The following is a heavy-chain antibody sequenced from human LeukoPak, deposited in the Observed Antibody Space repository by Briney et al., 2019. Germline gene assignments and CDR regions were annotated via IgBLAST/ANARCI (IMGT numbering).Heavy chain of an antibody. CDR2: IGTAGDT. D-gene: IGHD6-13*01. CDR1: GFTFSSYD. J-gene: IGHJ3*02. Sequence: GGSLRLSCAASGFTFSSYDMHWVRQATGKGLEWVSAIGTAGDTSYPGSVKGRFTISRENAKNSLYLQMNSLRAGDTAAYYCARANSSSWKDGAFDIWGQGTMVTVSS. V-gene: IGHV3-13*04. CDR3: ARANSSSWKDGAFDI.